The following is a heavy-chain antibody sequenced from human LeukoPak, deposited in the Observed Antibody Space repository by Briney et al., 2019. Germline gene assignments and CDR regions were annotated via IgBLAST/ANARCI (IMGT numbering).Heavy chain of an antibody. CDR1: GGSIRSYY. Sequence: PSETLSLTCTVSGGSIRSYYWSWIRQPPGKGLDGIGYIYYSGDTNYKSSLKSRVTISVDMSTNQFSLKLSSVTAADTAVYYCARSSEGRYYYDSSGNSYFYYYMDVWGKGTTVTISS. D-gene: IGHD3-22*01. V-gene: IGHV4-59*01. J-gene: IGHJ6*03. CDR2: IYYSGDT. CDR3: ARSSEGRYYYDSSGNSYFYYYMDV.